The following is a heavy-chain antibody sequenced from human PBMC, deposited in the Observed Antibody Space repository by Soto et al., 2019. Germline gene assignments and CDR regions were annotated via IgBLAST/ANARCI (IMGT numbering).Heavy chain of an antibody. Sequence: VASVKVSCKASGYTFTSYGISWVRQAPGQGLEWMGWISAYNGNTNYAQKLQGRVTMTTDTSTSTAYMELRSLRSDDTAVYYCARDRTFSGRGYFDYWGAGTLMTVYS. CDR2: ISAYNGNT. V-gene: IGHV1-18*04. D-gene: IGHD6-19*01. CDR1: GYTFTSYG. J-gene: IGHJ4*02. CDR3: ARDRTFSGRGYFDY.